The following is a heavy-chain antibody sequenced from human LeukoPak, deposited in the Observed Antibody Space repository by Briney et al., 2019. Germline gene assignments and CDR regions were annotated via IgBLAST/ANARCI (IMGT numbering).Heavy chain of an antibody. J-gene: IGHJ4*02. V-gene: IGHV3-21*04. CDR2: ISYTGTYI. CDR1: GFTFSSYS. CDR3: VRDRGTYRPIDY. D-gene: IGHD1-26*01. Sequence: GGSLRLSCAASGFTFSSYSMNWVRQALGKGLEWVSSISYTGTYIYYADSVKGRFTISRDNAQNSVYLQMNSLRAEDAAVYYCVRDRGTYRPIDYWGQGTLVTVSS.